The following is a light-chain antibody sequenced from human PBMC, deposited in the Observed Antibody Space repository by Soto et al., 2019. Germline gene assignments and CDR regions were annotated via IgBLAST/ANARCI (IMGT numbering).Light chain of an antibody. V-gene: IGLV1-40*01. CDR3: QSYDSTLSRYV. Sequence: QSVLTQPPSVSGAPVQRVTISCTGSTSSIGAGYDVHWYQQVPGTSPKLLIYEDNNRPSGVPDRFSGSKSGTSASLAITGLQAEDEADYYCQSYDSTLSRYVFGAGTKVTVL. CDR1: TSSIGAGYD. CDR2: EDN. J-gene: IGLJ1*01.